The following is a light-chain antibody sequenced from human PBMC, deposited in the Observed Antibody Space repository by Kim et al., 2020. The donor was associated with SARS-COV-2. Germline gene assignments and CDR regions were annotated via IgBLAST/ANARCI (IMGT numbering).Light chain of an antibody. J-gene: IGLJ2*01. Sequence: SVTISCTGTSSDVGGYNYVSWYQKHPGKAPKLMIYDVSNRPSGVSNRFSGSKSGNTASLTISGLQAEDEADYYCSSYTSSITLVVFGGGTQLTVL. CDR1: SSDVGGYNY. CDR2: DVS. CDR3: SSYTSSITLVV. V-gene: IGLV2-14*03.